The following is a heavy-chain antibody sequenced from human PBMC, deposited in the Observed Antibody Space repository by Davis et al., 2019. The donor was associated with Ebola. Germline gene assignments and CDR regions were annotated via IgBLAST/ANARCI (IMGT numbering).Heavy chain of an antibody. Sequence: MPSETLSLTCTVSSGSISGYYWSWIRQPPGKGLEWIGCIYYSGSTNYNPSLKSRVTISIDTSKNQFSLKLSSVTAADTAVYYCARRGTSGYFHYYGMDVWGKGTTVTVSS. CDR3: ARRGTSGYFHYYGMDV. J-gene: IGHJ6*04. D-gene: IGHD5-12*01. CDR2: IYYSGST. CDR1: SGSISGYY. V-gene: IGHV4-59*01.